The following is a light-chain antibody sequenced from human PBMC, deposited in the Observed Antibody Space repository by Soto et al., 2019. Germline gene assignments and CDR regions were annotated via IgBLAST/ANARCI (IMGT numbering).Light chain of an antibody. J-gene: IGLJ2*01. V-gene: IGLV1-44*01. Sequence: QSALTQPPSASGTPGQRVTISCSGSRSNIGSYTVNWYQQLPGTAPKLLIYGDSQRPSGVPDRFSGSKSGTSASLAISGLQSEDEADYYCSSWHGTLDGVVFGGGTQLTVL. CDR1: RSNIGSYT. CDR2: GDS. CDR3: SSWHGTLDGVV.